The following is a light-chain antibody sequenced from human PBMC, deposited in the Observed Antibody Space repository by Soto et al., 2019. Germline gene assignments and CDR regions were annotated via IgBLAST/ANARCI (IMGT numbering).Light chain of an antibody. J-gene: IGLJ7*01. CDR3: SSRTSTSAVV. CDR1: SSDVDVYSY. Sequence: QSALTQPASVSGSPGQSITISCTGTSSDVDVYSYVSWYQQHPDKAPKLMIYEVSNRPSGISDRFSGSMSGNTASLTISGLQAEDEADYYCSSRTSTSAVVFGGGTQLTVL. CDR2: EVS. V-gene: IGLV2-14*01.